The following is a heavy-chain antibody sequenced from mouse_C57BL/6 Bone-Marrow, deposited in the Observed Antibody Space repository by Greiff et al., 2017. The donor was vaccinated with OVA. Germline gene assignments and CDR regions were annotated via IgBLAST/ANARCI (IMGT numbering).Heavy chain of an antibody. CDR3: ASAVFAY. J-gene: IGHJ3*01. CDR2: IDPSDSYT. CDR1: GYTFTSYW. Sequence: QVQLKQPGAELVKPGASVKLSCKASGYTFTSYWMQWVKQRPGQSLEWIGEIDPSDSYTNYNQKFKGKATLTVDTSSSTAYMQLNSLTSEDSAVYYCASAVFAYWGQGTLVTVSA. V-gene: IGHV1-50*01.